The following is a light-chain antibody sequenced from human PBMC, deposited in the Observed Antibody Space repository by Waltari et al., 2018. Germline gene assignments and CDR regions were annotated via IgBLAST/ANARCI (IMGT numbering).Light chain of an antibody. CDR3: QTGGHGTWV. V-gene: IGLV4-69*01. J-gene: IGLJ3*02. CDR2: VNSDGSH. CDR1: SGHSTNV. Sequence: QLVLTQSPSASAYLGASVKLTCTLDSGHSTNVIAWLQQQPEKGPRFLMRVNSDGSHSKWDEIPDRFSGSSSGTERYLTISSLQSEDEADYYCQTGGHGTWVFGGGTKLTVL.